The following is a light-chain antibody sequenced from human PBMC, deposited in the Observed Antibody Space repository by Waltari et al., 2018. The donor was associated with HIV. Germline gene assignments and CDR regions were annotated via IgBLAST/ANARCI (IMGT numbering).Light chain of an antibody. CDR3: SSYTSSSTFWV. J-gene: IGLJ3*02. CDR2: YVS. Sequence: QSALTQPASVSGSPGQSITISCTGTSSDAGGYNYVSWYQQHPGKAPKLMIYYVSNRPSGVSNRFSGSKSGNTASLTISGLQAEDEADYYCSSYTSSSTFWVFGGGTKLTVL. V-gene: IGLV2-14*03. CDR1: SSDAGGYNY.